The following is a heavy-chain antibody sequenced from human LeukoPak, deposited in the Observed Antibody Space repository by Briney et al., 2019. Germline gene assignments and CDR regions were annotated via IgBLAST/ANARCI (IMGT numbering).Heavy chain of an antibody. CDR1: RFTLSNYW. J-gene: IGHJ4*02. Sequence: GGSLRLSCAASRFTLSNYWMSWVRQAPGKGLEWVASIKQDGSETYYVDSVKGRLTISRDNAKNSLSLQMNSLRAEDTAVYYCARQRGSGCLDYWGQGTLVTVSS. V-gene: IGHV3-7*01. D-gene: IGHD6-19*01. CDR2: IKQDGSET. CDR3: ARQRGSGCLDY.